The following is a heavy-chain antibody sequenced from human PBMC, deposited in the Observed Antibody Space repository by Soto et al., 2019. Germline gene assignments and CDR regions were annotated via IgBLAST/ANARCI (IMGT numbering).Heavy chain of an antibody. D-gene: IGHD1-26*01. CDR2: IYYSGST. CDR1: GGSISSSSYY. CDR3: ARLLLGWVGAPMYYFDY. J-gene: IGHJ4*02. Sequence: QLQLQESGPGLVKPSETLSLTCTVSGGSISSSSYYWGWIRQPPGKGLEWIGSIYYSGSTYYNPSLKSRVTISVDTSKNQFSLKLSSVTAADTAVYYCARLLLGWVGAPMYYFDYWGQGTLVTVSS. V-gene: IGHV4-39*01.